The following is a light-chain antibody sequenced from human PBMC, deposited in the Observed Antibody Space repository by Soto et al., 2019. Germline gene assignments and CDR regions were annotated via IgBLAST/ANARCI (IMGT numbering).Light chain of an antibody. CDR1: NSNIGNNY. V-gene: IGLV1-51*01. CDR3: GTWDSSLSAGV. Sequence: QSVLTQPPSVSATPGQTVTISCSGSNSNIGNNYVSWYQQLPGTAPKLLIYDNNKRPSEIPDRFSGSKSGPSATLGITGLQTGDEDDYYCGTWDSSLSAGVFGNGTRSP. CDR2: DNN. J-gene: IGLJ1*01.